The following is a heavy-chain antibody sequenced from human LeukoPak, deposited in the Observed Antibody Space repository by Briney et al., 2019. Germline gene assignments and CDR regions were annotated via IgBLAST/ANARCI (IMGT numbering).Heavy chain of an antibody. V-gene: IGHV1-69*06. J-gene: IGHJ4*02. CDR1: GGTFSSYA. D-gene: IGHD3-10*01. Sequence: SVKVSCTASGGTFSSYAISWVRQAPGQELEWMGGIIPIFGTANYAQKFQGRVTITADKSTSTAYMELSSLRSEDTAVYYCARNSLVRGVPPDYWGQGTLVTVSS. CDR2: IIPIFGTA. CDR3: ARNSLVRGVPPDY.